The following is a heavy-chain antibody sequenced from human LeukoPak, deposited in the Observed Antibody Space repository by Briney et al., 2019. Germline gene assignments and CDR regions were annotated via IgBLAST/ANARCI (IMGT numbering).Heavy chain of an antibody. D-gene: IGHD3-3*01. CDR3: AKDRVAIFGVVTTHWFDP. CDR2: ISSSGDNT. CDR1: GFTFSSYA. Sequence: GGSLRPSCAASGFTFSSYAMNWVRQAPGKGLEWVSGISSSGDNTYYADSVKGRFTISRDNSKKTLYLQMNSLRAEDTAVYYCAKDRVAIFGVVTTHWFDPWGQGALVTVSS. J-gene: IGHJ5*02. V-gene: IGHV3-23*01.